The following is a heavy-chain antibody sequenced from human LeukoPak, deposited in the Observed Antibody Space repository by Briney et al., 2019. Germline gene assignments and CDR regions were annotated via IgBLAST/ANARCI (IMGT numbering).Heavy chain of an antibody. CDR3: AREGGFYRPLDY. V-gene: IGHV4-4*02. CDR1: GGSATSTNW. CDR2: VHLDGRT. D-gene: IGHD3-3*01. J-gene: IGHJ4*02. Sequence: PSGTLSLTCGVSGGSATSTNWWTWVRQPPGKGLEWIGEVHLDGRTNYNPSLKSRLTMSVDLSENHISLKLTSVTAADTAVYYCAREGGFYRPLDYSGQGTLVTVSS.